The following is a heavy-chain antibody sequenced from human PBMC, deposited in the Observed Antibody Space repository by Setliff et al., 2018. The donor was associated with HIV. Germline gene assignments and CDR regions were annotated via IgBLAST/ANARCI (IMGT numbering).Heavy chain of an antibody. V-gene: IGHV4-34*01. Sequence: SETLSLTCAVYGGSFSGYYWNWIRQSPGKGLEWIEEITHSGSTNYNPSLRSRVTISIDTSKNQFSLKVNSVTAADTAVYYCATDGGLWFGRHSYLQNWGQGTLVTVSS. D-gene: IGHD3-10*01. CDR2: ITHSGST. CDR1: GGSFSGYY. J-gene: IGHJ1*01. CDR3: ATDGGLWFGRHSYLQN.